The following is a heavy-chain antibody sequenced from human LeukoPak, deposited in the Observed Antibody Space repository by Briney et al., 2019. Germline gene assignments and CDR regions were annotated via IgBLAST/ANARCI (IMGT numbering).Heavy chain of an antibody. CDR3: AKDHGSGSYYFDY. J-gene: IGHJ4*02. CDR2: ISYDGSNK. D-gene: IGHD3-10*01. CDR1: GFSFSNYG. V-gene: IGHV3-30*18. Sequence: PGGSLRLSCAASGFSFSNYGMHWVRQAPGKGLEWVAVISYDGSNKYYADSVKGRFTISRDNSKNTLYLQMNSLRAEDTAVYYCAKDHGSGSYYFDYWGQGTLVTVSS.